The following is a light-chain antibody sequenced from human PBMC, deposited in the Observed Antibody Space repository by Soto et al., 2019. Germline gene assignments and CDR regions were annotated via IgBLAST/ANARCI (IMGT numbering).Light chain of an antibody. Sequence: AIRMTQSPSSLSASTGDRVTITCRASQGISSYLAWYQQKPWKAPKLLIYAASTLQSGVPSRFSGSGSGTDITLTISCLQSEDFATYYCQQYYSYPLTCGPGTKVDIK. CDR1: QGISSY. CDR3: QQYYSYPLT. J-gene: IGKJ3*01. CDR2: AAS. V-gene: IGKV1-8*01.